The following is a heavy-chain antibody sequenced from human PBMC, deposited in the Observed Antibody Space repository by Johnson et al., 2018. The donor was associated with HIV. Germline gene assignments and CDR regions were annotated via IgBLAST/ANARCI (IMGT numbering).Heavy chain of an antibody. CDR1: GFTFSSYA. CDR3: ARVYYYDNKDGFDI. J-gene: IGHJ3*02. D-gene: IGHD3-22*01. V-gene: IGHV3-30*04. CDR2: LSYDGSTK. Sequence: QVQLVESGGGVVQPGRSLRLSCAASGFTFSSYAMHWVRQAPGKGLEWVASLSYDGSTKDYADSVKGRFTISRDISKNLLYLQMNSLRTEDTAVYYCARVYYYDNKDGFDIWGQGTTVTVCS.